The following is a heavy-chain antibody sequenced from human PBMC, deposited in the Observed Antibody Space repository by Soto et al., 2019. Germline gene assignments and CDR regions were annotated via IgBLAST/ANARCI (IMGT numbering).Heavy chain of an antibody. CDR1: GGSISSGDYY. V-gene: IGHV4-61*08. J-gene: IGHJ5*02. D-gene: IGHD5-12*01. CDR3: ARGLNSGYDFFPWFDP. Sequence: SETLSLTCTVSGGSISSGDYYWSWIRQPPGKGLEWIGYIYYSGSTNYNPSLKSRVTISVDTSKNQFSLKLSSVTAADTAVYYCARGLNSGYDFFPWFDPWGQGTLVTVSA. CDR2: IYYSGST.